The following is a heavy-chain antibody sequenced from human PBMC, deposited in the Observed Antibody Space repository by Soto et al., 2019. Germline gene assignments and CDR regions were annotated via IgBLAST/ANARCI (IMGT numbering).Heavy chain of an antibody. V-gene: IGHV4-34*01. J-gene: IGHJ4*02. Sequence: SETLSLTCAVYGGSFSGYYWGWIRQPPGKGLEWIGEINHSGSTNYNPSLKSRVTISVDTSKNQFSLKLSSVTAADTAIYYCARRTVNIRTFYSGLKTHCFDYWGQGAPVTVSS. CDR1: GGSFSGYY. D-gene: IGHD6-19*01. CDR2: INHSGST. CDR3: ARRTVNIRTFYSGLKTHCFDY.